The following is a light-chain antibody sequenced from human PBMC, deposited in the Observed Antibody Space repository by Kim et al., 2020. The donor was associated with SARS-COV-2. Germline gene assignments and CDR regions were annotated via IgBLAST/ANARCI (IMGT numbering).Light chain of an antibody. CDR2: GAS. J-gene: IGKJ4*01. CDR3: QQYGSSPLT. CDR1: QSIGSSS. Sequence: PGENTTLSCCASQSIGSSSLAWYQQKPGQAPRLLIYGASSMATGIPARFSGSGSGTDFTLTISRLEPEDFAVYYCQQYGSSPLTFGGGTKVDIK. V-gene: IGKV3-20*01.